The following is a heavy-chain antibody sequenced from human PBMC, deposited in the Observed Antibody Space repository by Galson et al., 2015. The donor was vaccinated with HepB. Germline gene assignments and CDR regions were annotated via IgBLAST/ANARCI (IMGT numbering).Heavy chain of an antibody. V-gene: IGHV3-23*01. J-gene: IGHJ3*01. D-gene: IGHD2-2*02. Sequence: SLRLSCAASGFTFSSFAMTWVRQSPGKGLEWVSGIASSGGTTYYADSVKGRFTISRDNSKNTLYLQVNSLRAEDTALYYCARGYCTSTTCYTLDLWGQGTMVTVSS. CDR2: IASSGGTT. CDR3: ARGYCTSTTCYTLDL. CDR1: GFTFSSFA.